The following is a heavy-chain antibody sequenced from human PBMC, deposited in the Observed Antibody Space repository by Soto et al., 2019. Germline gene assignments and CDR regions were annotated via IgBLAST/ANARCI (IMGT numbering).Heavy chain of an antibody. CDR3: AKVEDIVLMVYAIRPDAFDI. CDR1: GFTFSSYA. Sequence: GGSLRLSCAASGFTFSSYAMSWVRQAPGKGLEWVSAISGSGGSTYYADSVKGRFTISRDNSKNTLYLQMNSLRAEDTAVYYCAKVEDIVLMVYAIRPDAFDIWGQGTMVTLSS. CDR2: ISGSGGST. D-gene: IGHD2-8*01. J-gene: IGHJ3*02. V-gene: IGHV3-23*01.